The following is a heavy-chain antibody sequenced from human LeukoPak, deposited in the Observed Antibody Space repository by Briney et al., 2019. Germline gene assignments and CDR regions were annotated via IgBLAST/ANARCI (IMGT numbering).Heavy chain of an antibody. D-gene: IGHD4-17*01. Sequence: SETLSLTCTVSGGSISSYYWSWIRQPPGKRLEWIGYVNYSGSTKYNPTLRSRVTISVDTSKNQFSLKLNSVTAADTAVYYCARGLDYGDPLDYWGQGTLVTVSS. CDR1: GGSISSYY. CDR3: ARGLDYGDPLDY. V-gene: IGHV4-59*01. J-gene: IGHJ4*02. CDR2: VNYSGST.